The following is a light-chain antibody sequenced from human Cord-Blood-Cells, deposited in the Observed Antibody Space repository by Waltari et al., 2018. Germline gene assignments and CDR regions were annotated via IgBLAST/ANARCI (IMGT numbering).Light chain of an antibody. J-gene: IGLJ2*01. CDR3: CSYAGSSTFVV. Sequence: QSALTPPASVSGSPGQSLTISCTGTSSDVGSYNLVSWYQQHPGKAPQLMIYEGSKRPSGVSNRFSGSKSGNTASLTISGLQAEDEADYYCCSYAGSSTFVVFGGGTKLTVL. CDR1: SSDVGSYNL. CDR2: EGS. V-gene: IGLV2-23*03.